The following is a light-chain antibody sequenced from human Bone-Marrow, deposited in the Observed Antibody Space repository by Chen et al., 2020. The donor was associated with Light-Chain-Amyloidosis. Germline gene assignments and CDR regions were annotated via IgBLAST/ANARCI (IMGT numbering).Light chain of an antibody. CDR3: SSYTITNTLV. J-gene: IGLJ1*01. Sequence: QSALPQPASVSGPPGQSITISCTGTSSDVGGDNHVSWYQQHPDKAPKLMIYEVTNRPSWVADRFSGSKSDNTASLTISGLQTEDEADYFCSSYTITNTLVFGSGTRVTVL. V-gene: IGLV2-14*01. CDR1: SSDVGGDNH. CDR2: EVT.